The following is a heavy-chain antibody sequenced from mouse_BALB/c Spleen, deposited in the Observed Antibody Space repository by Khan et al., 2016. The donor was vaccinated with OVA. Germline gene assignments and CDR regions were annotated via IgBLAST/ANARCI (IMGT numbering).Heavy chain of an antibody. CDR3: ARGGRRAMDY. V-gene: IGHV9-3-1*01. Sequence: QIQLVQSGPDLKKPGETVKISCKASGYTFTNYGINWVKQAPGKGLTWMGWIYTYTGEPTYADDFKGRFALSLETSASTAYLQINNLKNEDTATYVCARGGRRAMDYWGQGTSVTVSS. CDR2: IYTYTGEP. CDR1: GYTFTNYG. J-gene: IGHJ4*01. D-gene: IGHD3-3*01.